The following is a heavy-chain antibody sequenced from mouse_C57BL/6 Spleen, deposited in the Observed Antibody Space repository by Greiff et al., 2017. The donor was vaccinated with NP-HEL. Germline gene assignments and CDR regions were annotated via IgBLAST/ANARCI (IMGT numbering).Heavy chain of an antibody. V-gene: IGHV5-9-1*02. Sequence: EVKLVESGEGLVKPGGSLKLSCAASGFTFSSYAMSWVRQTPEKRLEWVAYISSGGDYIYYADTVKGRFTIPRDNARNTLYLQMRSLKSEDTAMYDCTRDYYGSSYEYFDVWGTGTTVTVSS. CDR3: TRDYYGSSYEYFDV. D-gene: IGHD1-1*01. CDR2: ISSGGDYI. J-gene: IGHJ1*03. CDR1: GFTFSSYA.